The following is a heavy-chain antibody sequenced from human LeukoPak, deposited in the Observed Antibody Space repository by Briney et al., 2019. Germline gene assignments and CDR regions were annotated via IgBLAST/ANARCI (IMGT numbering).Heavy chain of an antibody. CDR3: VRDPSNSGNWFDL. Sequence: PGGPLRLSCAASGFNLRDYWVHWVRQAPGKGLVWVSRLGTDGTYTNYADSVRGRFTISRDNAKNTLYLQMDSLRAEDTAFYYCVRDPSNSGNWFDLWGQGTLVTVSS. CDR1: GFNLRDYW. V-gene: IGHV3-74*01. CDR2: LGTDGTYT. J-gene: IGHJ5*02. D-gene: IGHD4-11*01.